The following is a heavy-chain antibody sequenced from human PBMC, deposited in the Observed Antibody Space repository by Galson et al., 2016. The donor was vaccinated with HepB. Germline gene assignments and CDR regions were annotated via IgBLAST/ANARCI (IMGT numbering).Heavy chain of an antibody. CDR2: ISSTGGTT. V-gene: IGHV3-23*01. Sequence: SLRLSCAASGFTFSNYAMTWVRQAPGKGLEWVSGISSTGGTTYYADSVKGRFTISRDNSKNTLSLQMNSLRVEDTAVYYCTRGIAVAPNGPDYWGQGTLVTVSS. D-gene: IGHD6-19*01. J-gene: IGHJ4*02. CDR1: GFTFSNYA. CDR3: TRGIAVAPNGPDY.